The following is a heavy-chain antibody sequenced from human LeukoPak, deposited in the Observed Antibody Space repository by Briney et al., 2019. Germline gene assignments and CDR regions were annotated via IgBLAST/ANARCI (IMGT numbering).Heavy chain of an antibody. Sequence: SETLSLTCTVSGGSISTSTYYWAWIRQPPGKGLEWIGSIYYSGSTYYNPSLKSRITISVDTSKNQLSLKLSSMTAADTGVYYCARFLYAGDYWGQGTLVTVSS. J-gene: IGHJ4*02. D-gene: IGHD2/OR15-2a*01. V-gene: IGHV4-39*01. CDR3: ARFLYAGDY. CDR1: GGSISTSTYY. CDR2: IYYSGST.